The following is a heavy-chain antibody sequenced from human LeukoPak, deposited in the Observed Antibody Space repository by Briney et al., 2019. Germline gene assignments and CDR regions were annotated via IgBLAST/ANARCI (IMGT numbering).Heavy chain of an antibody. CDR3: ARVLLWFGGGYFDY. Sequence: ASVKVSCKASGYTFTSYGISWVRQAPGQGLEWMGWISAYNGNTNYAQKLQGRVTMTTDTSTSTAYMELRSLRPDDTAVYYCARVLLWFGGGYFDYWGQGTLVTVSS. CDR1: GYTFTSYG. V-gene: IGHV1-18*01. J-gene: IGHJ4*02. CDR2: ISAYNGNT. D-gene: IGHD3-10*01.